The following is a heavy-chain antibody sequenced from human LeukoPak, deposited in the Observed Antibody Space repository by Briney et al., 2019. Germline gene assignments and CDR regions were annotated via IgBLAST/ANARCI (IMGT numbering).Heavy chain of an antibody. CDR2: IYYSGST. CDR1: GGSISSYY. V-gene: IGHV4-59*01. D-gene: IGHD6-6*01. Sequence: SETLSLTCTVSGGSISSYYWTWIRQPPGKGLEWIGYIYYSGSTNYNPSLKSRVTISVDTSKNQFSLKLSSLTAADTAVYYCARALVGGQLVPNYYYYMDVWGKGTTVTVSS. J-gene: IGHJ6*03. CDR3: ARALVGGQLVPNYYYYMDV.